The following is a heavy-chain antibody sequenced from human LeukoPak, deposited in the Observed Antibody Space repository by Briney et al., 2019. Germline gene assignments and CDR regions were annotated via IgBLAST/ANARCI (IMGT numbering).Heavy chain of an antibody. D-gene: IGHD3-22*01. CDR3: ARGSITMIESPDAFDI. V-gene: IGHV1-18*01. Sequence: ASVKVSCKASGYTFTSYGISWVRQAPGQGLEWMGWISAYNGNTNYAQKLQGRVTMTTDTSTSTAYMELRSLRSDDTAVYYCARGSITMIESPDAFDIWGQGTMVTVSS. CDR2: ISAYNGNT. J-gene: IGHJ3*02. CDR1: GYTFTSYG.